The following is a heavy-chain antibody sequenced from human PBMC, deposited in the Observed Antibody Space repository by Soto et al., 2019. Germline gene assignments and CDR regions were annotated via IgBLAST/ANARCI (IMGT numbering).Heavy chain of an antibody. Sequence: QVQLQESGPGLVKPSQTLSLTCTVSGGSISSGGYYWSWIRQHPGKGLEWIGYIYYSGSTYYNPSLKSRVTISVDTSKNQFSLKLSSVTAADTAVYYCARTTYDNLTGYLNWFDPWGQGTLVTVSS. J-gene: IGHJ5*02. D-gene: IGHD3-9*01. CDR1: GGSISSGGYY. CDR2: IYYSGST. CDR3: ARTTYDNLTGYLNWFDP. V-gene: IGHV4-31*03.